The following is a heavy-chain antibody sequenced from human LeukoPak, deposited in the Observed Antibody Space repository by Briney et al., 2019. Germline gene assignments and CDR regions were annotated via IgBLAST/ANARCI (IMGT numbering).Heavy chain of an antibody. D-gene: IGHD3-16*01. V-gene: IGHV4-61*08. CDR3: ARRFSLNWFDP. CDR2: IYYSGST. Sequence: SETLSLTCTVSGGSISSGGYYWSWIRQPPGKGLEWIGYIYYSGSTNYNPSLKSRVTISVDTSKNQFSLKLSSVTAADTAVYYCARRFSLNWFDPWGQGTLVTVSS. CDR1: GGSISSGGYY. J-gene: IGHJ5*02.